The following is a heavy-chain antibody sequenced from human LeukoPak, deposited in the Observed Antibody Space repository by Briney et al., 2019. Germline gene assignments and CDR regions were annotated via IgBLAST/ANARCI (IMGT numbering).Heavy chain of an antibody. CDR1: GGSISSSY. J-gene: IGHJ5*02. Sequence: SETLSLTCTVSGGSISSSYWNWVRQPPGKGLEWIGRISYSGTTNYNPSLKSRVTVSSDTSKNQFSLKLTSVTAADTAVYYCARREVEMRASASGNWLGPWGQGTLVTVSS. CDR2: ISYSGTT. V-gene: IGHV4-59*08. CDR3: ARREVEMRASASGNWLGP. D-gene: IGHD3-10*01.